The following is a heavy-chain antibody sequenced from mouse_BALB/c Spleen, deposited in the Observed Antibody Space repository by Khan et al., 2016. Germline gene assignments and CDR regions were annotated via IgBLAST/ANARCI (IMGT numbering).Heavy chain of an antibody. V-gene: IGHV10S3*01. CDR2: IRSTSNNYAT. Sequence: EVQLVETGGGLVQPKGSLKLSCAASGFTFNIYAMNWVRQAPGKGLEWVARIRSTSNNYATYYVDSVKDRFTISRDDSQSMLYLQMNNLKTEDTAMYYCMRGNDYDVYFDYWGQGIPLTVSS. CDR3: MRGNDYDVYFDY. J-gene: IGHJ2*01. D-gene: IGHD2-4*01. CDR1: GFTFNIYA.